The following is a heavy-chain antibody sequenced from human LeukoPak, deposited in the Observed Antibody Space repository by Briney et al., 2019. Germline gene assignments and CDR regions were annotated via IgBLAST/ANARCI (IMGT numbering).Heavy chain of an antibody. V-gene: IGHV3-23*01. CDR2: ISGSGGST. Sequence: GGSLRLSCAASGFTFSNYALSWVRQAPGKGLEWVSAISGSGGSTYYADSVKGRFTISRDNSKNTLYLQMNSLRAEDTAVYYCAKAPQYSSSWYPWFDPWGQGTLVTVSS. J-gene: IGHJ5*02. CDR3: AKAPQYSSSWYPWFDP. D-gene: IGHD6-13*01. CDR1: GFTFSNYA.